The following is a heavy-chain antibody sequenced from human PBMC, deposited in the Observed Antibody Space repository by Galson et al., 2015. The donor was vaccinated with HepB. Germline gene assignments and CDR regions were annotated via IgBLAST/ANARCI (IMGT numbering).Heavy chain of an antibody. Sequence: SVKVSCKASGYTFAIYALNWVRQAPGQGLEWMGWINTNTGNPTYAQGFTGRFVFSLDTSVSTAYLQISSLKAEDTAVYYGARTPYYGSGSYYNAWCAPWGQGTLVTVSS. J-gene: IGHJ5*02. D-gene: IGHD3-10*01. CDR3: ARTPYYGSGSYYNAWCAP. CDR2: INTNTGNP. CDR1: GYTFAIYA. V-gene: IGHV7-4-1*02.